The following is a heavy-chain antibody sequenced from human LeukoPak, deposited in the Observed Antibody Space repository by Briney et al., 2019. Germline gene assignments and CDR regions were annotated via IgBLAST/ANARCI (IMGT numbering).Heavy chain of an antibody. Sequence: SVKVSCKASGGTFSSYTISWVRQAPGQGLEWMGRIIPILGIANYAQKLQGRVTMTTDTSTSTAYMELRSLRSDDTAVYYCARDGGIVLMVYAEYFDYWGQGTLVTVSS. CDR1: GGTFSSYT. D-gene: IGHD2-8*01. CDR2: IIPILGIA. J-gene: IGHJ4*02. V-gene: IGHV1-69*04. CDR3: ARDGGIVLMVYAEYFDY.